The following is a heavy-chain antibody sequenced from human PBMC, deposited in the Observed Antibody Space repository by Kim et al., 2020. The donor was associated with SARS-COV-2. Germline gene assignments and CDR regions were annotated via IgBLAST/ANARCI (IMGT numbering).Heavy chain of an antibody. J-gene: IGHJ5*02. CDR1: GFTFSSYA. D-gene: IGHD3-10*01. CDR2: VCGDGGNT. V-gene: IGHV3-23*01. Sequence: GGSLRLSCAASGFTFSSYAMHWVRQAPGKGLEWVSAVCGDGGNTYYADSVKGRFTISRDNSKNTLYLQMNSLRAEDTAVYYCVTEYGCGRNNRFGPCGQG. CDR3: VTEYGCGRNNRFGP.